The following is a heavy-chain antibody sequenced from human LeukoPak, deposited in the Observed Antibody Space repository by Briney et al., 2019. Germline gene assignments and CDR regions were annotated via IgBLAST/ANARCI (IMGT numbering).Heavy chain of an antibody. J-gene: IGHJ4*02. V-gene: IGHV1-2*06. D-gene: IGHD4-17*01. CDR1: KYTFTSYY. Sequence: ASVKVSCKASKYTFTSYYMHWVRQAPGQGLEWMGRINPNSGGTNYAQKFQGRVTMTRDTSISTAYMELSRLRSDDTAVYYCARARDYGDYVNWGQGTLVTVSS. CDR3: ARARDYGDYVN. CDR2: INPNSGGT.